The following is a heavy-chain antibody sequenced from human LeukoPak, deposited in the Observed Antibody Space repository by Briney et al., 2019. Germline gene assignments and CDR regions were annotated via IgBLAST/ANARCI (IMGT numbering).Heavy chain of an antibody. V-gene: IGHV3-23*01. CDR2: LSGSGGST. D-gene: IGHD3-10*01. J-gene: IGHJ4*02. Sequence: GGSLRLSCAASGFTFSSYAMSWVRQAPGKGMEWVSALSGSGGSTYYADSVKGRFTISRDNSKNTLYLQMNSLRAEDTAVYYCAKGVYGSGSYPLDFDYWGQGTLVTVSS. CDR3: AKGVYGSGSYPLDFDY. CDR1: GFTFSSYA.